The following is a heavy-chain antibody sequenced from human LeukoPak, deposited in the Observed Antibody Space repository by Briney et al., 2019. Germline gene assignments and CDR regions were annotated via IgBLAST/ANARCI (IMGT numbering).Heavy chain of an antibody. D-gene: IGHD4-17*01. CDR2: FDPEDGET. J-gene: IGHJ1*01. Sequence: GASVKVSCKVSGYTLTELSIHWVRQAPGKGLEWMGGFDPEDGETIYAQKFQGRVTMTEDTSTDTAYMELSSLRSEDTAVYYCATITVTKEYFQHWGQGTLVTVSS. CDR3: ATITVTKEYFQH. CDR1: GYTLTELS. V-gene: IGHV1-24*01.